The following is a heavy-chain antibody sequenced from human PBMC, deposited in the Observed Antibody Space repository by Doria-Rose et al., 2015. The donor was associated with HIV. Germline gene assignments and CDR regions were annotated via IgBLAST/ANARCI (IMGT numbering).Heavy chain of an antibody. Sequence: ESGGGVVQPGRSLRLSCAASGFTFSTYAMHWVRQAPGTGLEWVAVIWYDGSKKYYADSVKGRFTISRDNSKNTLYLQMNSLRAEDTAVYYCAKDNSLYDYWSGPDYWGQGTLVTVSS. CDR1: GFTFSTYA. CDR2: IWYDGSKK. J-gene: IGHJ4*02. D-gene: IGHD3-3*01. V-gene: IGHV3-30*18. CDR3: AKDNSLYDYWSGPDY.